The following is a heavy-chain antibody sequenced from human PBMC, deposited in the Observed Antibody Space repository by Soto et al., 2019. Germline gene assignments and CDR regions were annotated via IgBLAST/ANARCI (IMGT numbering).Heavy chain of an antibody. CDR1: GGSISSYY. V-gene: IGHV4-59*01. J-gene: IGHJ4*02. CDR2: IYHSGST. D-gene: IGHD2-15*01. CDR3: ARLGGTYYFDY. Sequence: SETLSLTCTVSGGSISSYYCSWIRQPPGKGLEWIGEIYHSGSTNYNPSLKSRVTISVDTSKNQFSLELSSVTAADTAVYYCARLGGTYYFDYWGQGTLVTVSS.